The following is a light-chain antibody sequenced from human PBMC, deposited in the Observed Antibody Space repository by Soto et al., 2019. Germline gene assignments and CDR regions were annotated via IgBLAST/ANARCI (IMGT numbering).Light chain of an antibody. CDR1: SSDVGGYNY. Sequence: QSALTQPPSASGSPGQSVTISCTGTSSDVGGYNYVSWYQQHPGKAPKLIIYEVSQRPSGVPDRFSGSKSGNTASLTVSGVQADDEADYYCSSYVASNNFVVFGGGTKLTVL. V-gene: IGLV2-8*01. CDR3: SSYVASNNFVV. J-gene: IGLJ2*01. CDR2: EVS.